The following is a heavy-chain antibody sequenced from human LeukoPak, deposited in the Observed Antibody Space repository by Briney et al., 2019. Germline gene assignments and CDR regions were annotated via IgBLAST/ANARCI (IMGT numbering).Heavy chain of an antibody. V-gene: IGHV5-51*01. J-gene: IGHJ4*02. D-gene: IGHD3-10*01. CDR1: GHSFTSYW. Sequence: GESLKISCKGSGHSFTSYWIGWVRQMPGKGLEWIGIIYPGGSDTRYSPSFQGQVTISADKSISTAFLQWSSLQASDTAMYYCARSSAMTYNGPRDYWGQGTLVTVSS. CDR2: IYPGGSDT. CDR3: ARSSAMTYNGPRDY.